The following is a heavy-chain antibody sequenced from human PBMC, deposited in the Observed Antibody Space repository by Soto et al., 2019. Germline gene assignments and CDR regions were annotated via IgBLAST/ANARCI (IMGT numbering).Heavy chain of an antibody. J-gene: IGHJ5*02. D-gene: IGHD3-10*01. CDR2: IIPIFGTA. Sequence: SVKVSCKASGGTFSSYAISWVRQAPGQGLEWMGGIIPIFGTANYAQKFQGRVTITADESTSTAYMELSSLRSEDTAVYYCARALWFGEFPNWFDPWGQGTLVTVSS. V-gene: IGHV1-69*13. CDR1: GGTFSSYA. CDR3: ARALWFGEFPNWFDP.